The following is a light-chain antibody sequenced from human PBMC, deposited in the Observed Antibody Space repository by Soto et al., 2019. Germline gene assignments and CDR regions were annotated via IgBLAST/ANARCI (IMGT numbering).Light chain of an antibody. J-gene: IGLJ1*01. CDR2: GNS. Sequence: QSVLTQPPSVSGAPGQRVTISCTGSSSNIGAGYDGHWYQQLPGTDPKLLIYGNSNRPSEVPDRFSGSKSVTSASLAITGLQAEDEAYYYCQSSDSSLSYVFGTGTKLTVL. V-gene: IGLV1-40*01. CDR1: SSNIGAGYD. CDR3: QSSDSSLSYV.